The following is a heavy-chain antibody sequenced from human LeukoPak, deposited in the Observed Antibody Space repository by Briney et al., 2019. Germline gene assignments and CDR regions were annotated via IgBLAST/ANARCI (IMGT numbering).Heavy chain of an antibody. Sequence: GGSLRLSCAASGFTFSSYAMSWVRQAPGKGLEWVSAISGSGGSTYYADSVKGRFTTSRDNSKNTLYLQMNSLRAEDTAVYYCAKSLCSSTSCYIDYWGQGTLVTVSS. CDR2: ISGSGGST. D-gene: IGHD2-2*02. CDR1: GFTFSSYA. CDR3: AKSLCSSTSCYIDY. J-gene: IGHJ4*02. V-gene: IGHV3-23*01.